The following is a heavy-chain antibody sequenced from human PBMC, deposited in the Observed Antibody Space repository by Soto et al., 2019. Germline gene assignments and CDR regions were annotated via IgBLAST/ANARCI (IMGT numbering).Heavy chain of an antibody. CDR1: GGSFSGYY. D-gene: IGHD3-3*01. V-gene: IGHV4-34*01. Sequence: SETLSLTCAVYGGSFSGYYWSWIRQPPGKGLEWIGEINHSGSTNYNPSLKSRVTISVDTSKNQFSLKLSSVTAAEKAVYYCARGFGYTIFGVARYGMDVWGPGTPVTVSS. J-gene: IGHJ6*02. CDR2: INHSGST. CDR3: ARGFGYTIFGVARYGMDV.